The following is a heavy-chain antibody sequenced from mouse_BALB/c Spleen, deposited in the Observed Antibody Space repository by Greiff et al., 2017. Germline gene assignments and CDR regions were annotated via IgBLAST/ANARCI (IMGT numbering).Heavy chain of an antibody. CDR2: INPDSSTI. CDR1: GFDFSRYW. J-gene: IGHJ3*01. D-gene: IGHD1-1*02. Sequence: EVQGVESGGGLVQPGGSLKLSCAASGFDFSRYWMSWVRQAPGKGLEWIGEINPDSSTINYTPSLKDKFIISRDNAKNTLYLQMSKVRSEDTALYYCARSLYGPFAYWGQGTLVTVSA. V-gene: IGHV4-1*02. CDR3: ARSLYGPFAY.